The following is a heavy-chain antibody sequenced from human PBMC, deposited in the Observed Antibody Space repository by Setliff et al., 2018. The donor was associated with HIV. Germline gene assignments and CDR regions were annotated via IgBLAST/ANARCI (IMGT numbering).Heavy chain of an antibody. CDR2: IYYSGST. J-gene: IGHJ4*02. CDR1: GGSISSGGYY. CDR3: ARLRYYDSSGYLDY. V-gene: IGHV4-31*01. D-gene: IGHD3-22*01. Sequence: TLSLTCAVSGGSISSGGYYWSWIRQHPGKGLEWIGYIYYSGSTYYNPSLKSIVTISVDTSKNQFSLKLSSVTAADTAVYYCARLRYYDSSGYLDYWGQGTLVTVSS.